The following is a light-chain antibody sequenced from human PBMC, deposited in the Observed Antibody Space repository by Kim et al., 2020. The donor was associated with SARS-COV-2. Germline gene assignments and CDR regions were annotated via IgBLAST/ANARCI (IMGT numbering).Light chain of an antibody. CDR3: QQYDSSPAGHT. J-gene: IGKJ2*01. V-gene: IGKV3-20*01. CDR2: GAS. CDR1: QSVSSNY. Sequence: PGERATLSCRASQSVSSNYLAWYQQNPGQAPRLLIYGASTRATGVPDRFTGSGSGTDFTLTISRLEPEDFAVYYCQQYDSSPAGHTSGPGTK.